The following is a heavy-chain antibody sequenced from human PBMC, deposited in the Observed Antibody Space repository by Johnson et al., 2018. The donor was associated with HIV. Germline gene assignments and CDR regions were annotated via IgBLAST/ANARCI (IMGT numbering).Heavy chain of an antibody. D-gene: IGHD6-6*01. J-gene: IGHJ3*02. CDR1: GFTFSSYA. V-gene: IGHV3-30-3*01. CDR2: ISYDGSNK. Sequence: QVQLVESGGELVRPGGSLTLSCAASGFTFSSYAMSWVRQAPGKGLEWVAVISYDGSNKYYADSVKGRFTISRDNSKNTLYLQMNSLRAEDTAVYYCAKEDSSSWNAFDIWGQGTMVTVSS. CDR3: AKEDSSSWNAFDI.